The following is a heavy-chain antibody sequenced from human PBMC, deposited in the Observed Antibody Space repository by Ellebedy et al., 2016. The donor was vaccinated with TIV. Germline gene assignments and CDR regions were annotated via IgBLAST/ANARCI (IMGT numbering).Heavy chain of an antibody. CDR3: AAAYCGGDCYGTYYYYYGMDV. Sequence: ASVKVSXKASGYTFTTYDINWVRQATGQGLEWMGWMNPNSGNTGYAQKFQGRVTMTRNTSISTAYMELSSLRSEDTAVYYCAAAYCGGDCYGTYYYYYGMDVWGHGTTVTVSS. CDR1: GYTFTTYD. J-gene: IGHJ6*02. D-gene: IGHD2-21*02. CDR2: MNPNSGNT. V-gene: IGHV1-8*01.